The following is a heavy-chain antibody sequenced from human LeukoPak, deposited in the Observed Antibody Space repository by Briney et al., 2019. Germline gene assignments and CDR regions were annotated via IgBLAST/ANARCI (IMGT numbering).Heavy chain of an antibody. CDR2: INHSGST. V-gene: IGHV4-34*01. CDR1: GGSFSGYY. D-gene: IGHD1-26*01. Sequence: SETLSLTCAVYGGSFSGYYWSWIRQPPGKGLEWIGEINHSGSTNYNPSLKSRVTISVDTSKNQFSLKLSSVTAADTAVYYCARDDSLGDDYYYYYMDVWGKGTTVTVSS. CDR3: ARDDSLGDDYYYYYMDV. J-gene: IGHJ6*03.